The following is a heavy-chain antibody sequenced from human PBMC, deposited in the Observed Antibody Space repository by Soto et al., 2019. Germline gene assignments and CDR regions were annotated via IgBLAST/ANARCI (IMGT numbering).Heavy chain of an antibody. CDR1: GFTFSSYA. CDR3: AKDMSYYDSSGYYSGYYYYVVDV. Sequence: EMQLLESGGGLIQPGGSLRLSCAASGFTFSSYAMSWVRQAPGKGLEWISGFRGSGSNTYYADSVEGRFTISRDISKNTLYLEMNSLRFEDTAVYYCAKDMSYYDSSGYYSGYYYYVVDVWGQGTTVTVSS. V-gene: IGHV3-23*01. D-gene: IGHD3-22*01. J-gene: IGHJ6*02. CDR2: FRGSGSNT.